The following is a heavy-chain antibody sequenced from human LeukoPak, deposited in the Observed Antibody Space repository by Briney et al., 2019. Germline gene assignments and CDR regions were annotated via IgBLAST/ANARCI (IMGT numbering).Heavy chain of an antibody. D-gene: IGHD3-22*01. CDR2: IRYDGSNK. Sequence: GGSLRLSCAASGFTFSSYGMHWVRQAPGKGLEWVAFIRYDGSNKYYADSVKGRFTISRDNSNNTLYLQMNSLRAEDTAVYYCARIQYYYDSSGRAEGDYWGQGTLVTVSS. J-gene: IGHJ4*02. CDR1: GFTFSSYG. V-gene: IGHV3-30*02. CDR3: ARIQYYYDSSGRAEGDY.